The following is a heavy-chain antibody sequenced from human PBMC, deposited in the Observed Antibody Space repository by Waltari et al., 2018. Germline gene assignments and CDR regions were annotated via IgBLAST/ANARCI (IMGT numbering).Heavy chain of an antibody. CDR3: ARSGGAIATLDY. V-gene: IGHV3-53*02. D-gene: IGHD3-16*02. J-gene: IGHJ4*02. CDR2: IYSGGST. CDR1: GFTVSNNY. Sequence: EVQLVQTGGGLIQPGGSLRLSYAVSGFTVSNNYMTWVRQAPGKGLEWVSIIYSGGSTYYADSVKGRFTISRDNSKNTLNLQMNSLIAEDTAVYYCARSGGAIATLDYWGQGTLVTVSS.